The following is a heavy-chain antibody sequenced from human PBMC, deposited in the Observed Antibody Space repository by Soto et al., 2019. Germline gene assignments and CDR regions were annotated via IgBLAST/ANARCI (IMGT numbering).Heavy chain of an antibody. D-gene: IGHD4-17*01. CDR2: IESETDGGTT. Sequence: EVQLVESGGGLVQPGGSLRLSCAASGFTFSNAWMSWVRQPPGKGLEWVGRIESETDGGTTDYAAPVKGRFTISRDDSKNTLYLQMNSLKTEDTAVYYCTTDRLNGDPGAFDIWGPGTMVTVSS. CDR1: GFTFSNAW. V-gene: IGHV3-15*04. J-gene: IGHJ3*02. CDR3: TTDRLNGDPGAFDI.